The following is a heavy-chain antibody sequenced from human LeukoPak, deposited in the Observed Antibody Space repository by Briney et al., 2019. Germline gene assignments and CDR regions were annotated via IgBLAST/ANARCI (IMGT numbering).Heavy chain of an antibody. V-gene: IGHV3-11*01. CDR2: ISSSGSTI. J-gene: IGHJ6*03. D-gene: IGHD6-6*01. Sequence: GGSLRLSCAASGFTFSDYYMSWIRQAPGKGLEWVSYISSSGSTIYYADSVKGRFTISRDNAKNSLYLQMNSLRAEDTAVYYCARVFFAEYSRLMDVWGKGTTVTVSS. CDR1: GFTFSDYY. CDR3: ARVFFAEYSRLMDV.